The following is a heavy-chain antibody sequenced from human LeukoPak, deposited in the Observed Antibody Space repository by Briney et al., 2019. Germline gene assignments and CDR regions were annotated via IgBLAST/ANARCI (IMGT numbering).Heavy chain of an antibody. CDR3: ARDPGYNWNDGGVKHYFDY. D-gene: IGHD1-20*01. CDR1: GFSVRSNY. CDR2: VYSGGST. J-gene: IGHJ4*02. V-gene: IGHV3-53*01. Sequence: GSLRLSCAASGFSVRSNYMSWVRQAPGKGLEWVSVVYSGGSTYADSVKGRFTISRDKSKNTLYLQMNSLRAEDTAMYYCARDPGYNWNDGGVKHYFDYWGQGTLVTVSS.